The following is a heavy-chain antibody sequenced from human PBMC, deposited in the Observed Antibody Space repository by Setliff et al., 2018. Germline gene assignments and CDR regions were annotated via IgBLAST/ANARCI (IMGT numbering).Heavy chain of an antibody. J-gene: IGHJ2*01. Sequence: SETLSLTCTVSGDSITNMSFYWGWIRQPPGKGPDWIGSIYYDGSTYHNPSLKGRVTISIDTSNNQFSLSLRSVTAADTALYYCARNPASFQYAFDVWGRGTLVTVSS. V-gene: IGHV4-39*07. CDR1: GDSITNMSFY. D-gene: IGHD2-8*01. CDR2: IYYDGST. CDR3: ARNPASFQYAFDV.